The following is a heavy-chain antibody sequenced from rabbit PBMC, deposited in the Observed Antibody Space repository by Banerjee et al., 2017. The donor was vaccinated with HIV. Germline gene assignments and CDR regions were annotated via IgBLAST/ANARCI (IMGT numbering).Heavy chain of an antibody. CDR3: ASHPDSSWGL. CDR2: IGIGSGTT. Sequence: QEQLEESGGDLVKPGASLTLTCTASGFSFSNKYVMCWVRQAPGKGLEWIGCIGIGSGTTYYASWAKGRFTISKTSWTTVTLQMTSLTAADTATHFCASHPDSSWGLWGPGTLVTVS. CDR1: GFSFSNKYV. D-gene: IGHD4-2*01. V-gene: IGHV1S45*01. J-gene: IGHJ4*01.